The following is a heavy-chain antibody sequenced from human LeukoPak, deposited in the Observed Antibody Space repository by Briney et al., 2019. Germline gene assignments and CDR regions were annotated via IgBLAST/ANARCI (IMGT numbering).Heavy chain of an antibody. Sequence: PGGSLRLSCAASGFTFSSYWMHWVRQAPGKGLVWVSRINSDGSSTSYADSVKGRFTISRDNAKNTLYLQMNSLRAEDTAVYYCARDQWARYCSSTSCHTPFDYWGQGTLVTVSS. CDR1: GFTFSSYW. D-gene: IGHD2-2*02. CDR3: ARDQWARYCSSTSCHTPFDY. CDR2: INSDGSST. V-gene: IGHV3-74*01. J-gene: IGHJ4*02.